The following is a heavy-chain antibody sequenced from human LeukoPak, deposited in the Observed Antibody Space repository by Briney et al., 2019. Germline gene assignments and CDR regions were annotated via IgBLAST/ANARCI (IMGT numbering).Heavy chain of an antibody. J-gene: IGHJ4*02. D-gene: IGHD6-6*01. CDR1: GFTFDDYA. CDR3: AKATYSTSPGYYFDY. Sequence: QPGRSLRLSCAASGFTFDDYAMHWVRQGPGKGLEWVSGISWNSGRIGYADSVKGRFIISRDNAKNSLYLQMNSLRSEDTAFYYCAKATYSTSPGYYFDYWGQGTLVTVSS. V-gene: IGHV3-9*01. CDR2: ISWNSGRI.